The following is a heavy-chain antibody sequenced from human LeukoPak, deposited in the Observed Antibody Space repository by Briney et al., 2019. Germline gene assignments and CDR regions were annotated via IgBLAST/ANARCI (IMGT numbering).Heavy chain of an antibody. D-gene: IGHD6-19*01. CDR3: ARGGSSGWYALGY. J-gene: IGHJ4*02. V-gene: IGHV3-74*01. CDR1: GFTFSSYW. Sequence: GGSLRLSCAASGFTFSSYWMHWVRQAPGKGLVWVSRINSDGSSTSYADSVKGRLTISRDNAKNTLYLQMNSLRVEDTAVYYCARGGSSGWYALGYWGQGTLVTVSS. CDR2: INSDGSST.